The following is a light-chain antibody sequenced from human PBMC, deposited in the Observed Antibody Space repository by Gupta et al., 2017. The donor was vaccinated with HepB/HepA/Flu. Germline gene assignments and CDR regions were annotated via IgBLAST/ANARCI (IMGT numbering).Light chain of an antibody. CDR2: SNN. CDR1: SSKSGKTT. J-gene: IGLJ3*02. V-gene: IGLV1-44*01. CDR3: AAWDDSRDGVV. Sequence: SVLTQPPSSAGTPGQTVTLPCSGSSSKSGKTTGNWYQQVPGTAPKLLIDSNNQRPSGVPDRFSASKSGTSAALAISGLQSEDEADYYCAAWDDSRDGVVFGGGT.